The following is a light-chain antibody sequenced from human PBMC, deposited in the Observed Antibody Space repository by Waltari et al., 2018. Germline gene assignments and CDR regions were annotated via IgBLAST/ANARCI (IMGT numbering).Light chain of an antibody. J-gene: IGKJ1*01. CDR2: GAS. CDR3: QHYVRLPVT. CDR1: QSVGTF. V-gene: IGKV3-20*01. Sequence: IVLTQSPGTLSLSPGERATLSCRASQSVGTFLVWYQQKPGQAPRLLIQGASTRATGPPDRFSGSGSGTDFSLTISRLEPEDFAMYYCQHYVRLPVTFGQGTKVEI.